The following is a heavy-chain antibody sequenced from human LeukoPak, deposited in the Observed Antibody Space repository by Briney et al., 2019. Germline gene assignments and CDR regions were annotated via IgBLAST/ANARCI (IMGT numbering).Heavy chain of an antibody. D-gene: IGHD6-13*01. CDR2: ISGSGGST. V-gene: IGHV3-23*01. J-gene: IGHJ4*02. CDR3: SKIAAAGTAPDY. CDR1: GFTFSSYA. Sequence: GGSLRLSCAASGFTFSSYAMSWVRRAPGKGLEWVSAISGSGGSTYYADSVKGRFTISRDNSKNTLYLQMNSLRAEDTAVYYCSKIAAAGTAPDYWGQGTLVTVSS.